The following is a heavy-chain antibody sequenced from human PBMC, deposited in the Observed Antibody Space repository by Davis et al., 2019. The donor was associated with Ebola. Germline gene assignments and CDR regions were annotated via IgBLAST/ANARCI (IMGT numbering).Heavy chain of an antibody. CDR2: MNPNSGNT. Sequence: ASVKVSCKASGYTFTSYGISWVRQAPGQGLEWMGWMNPNSGNTGYAQKFQGRVTMTRNTSISTAYMELSSLRSEDTAVYYCARDNCSGGSCWYGMDVWGQGTMVTVSS. CDR3: ARDNCSGGSCWYGMDV. V-gene: IGHV1-8*02. CDR1: GYTFTSYG. J-gene: IGHJ6*02. D-gene: IGHD2-15*01.